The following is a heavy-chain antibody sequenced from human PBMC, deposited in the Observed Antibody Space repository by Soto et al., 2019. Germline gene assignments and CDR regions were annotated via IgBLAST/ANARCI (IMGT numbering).Heavy chain of an antibody. CDR3: ATAGASYLQSHY. J-gene: IGHJ4*02. D-gene: IGHD1-1*01. Sequence: SETLSLTCTVSGGSVSSGTYYWSWIRQAPGKALEWIGYIYYSGFTNYSTSLKSRVTISVDTSKNQFSLKVSSVTAADTAVYYCATAGASYLQSHYCGQGALLTVTS. V-gene: IGHV4-61*01. CDR2: IYYSGFT. CDR1: GGSVSSGTYY.